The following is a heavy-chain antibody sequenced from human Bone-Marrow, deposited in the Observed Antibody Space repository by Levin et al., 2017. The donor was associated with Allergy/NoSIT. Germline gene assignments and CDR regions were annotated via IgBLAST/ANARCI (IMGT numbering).Heavy chain of an antibody. V-gene: IGHV1-2*02. D-gene: IGHD3-22*01. Sequence: ASVKVSCKASGYTFTDYYMNWVRQAPGQGLEWMGWINPNSGGTNYAQKFQGRVTMTRDTSISTAYMGLGGLRSDEPAVYYCARDPDYYDRAFDIWGQGTMVTVSS. CDR2: INPNSGGT. J-gene: IGHJ3*02. CDR1: GYTFTDYY. CDR3: ARDPDYYDRAFDI.